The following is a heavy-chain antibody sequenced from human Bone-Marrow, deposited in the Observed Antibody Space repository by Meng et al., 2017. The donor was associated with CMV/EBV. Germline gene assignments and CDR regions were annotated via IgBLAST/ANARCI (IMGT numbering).Heavy chain of an antibody. J-gene: IGHJ4*02. Sequence: VYGGSFSGYYWSWIRQPPGKGLEWIGEINHSGSTNYNPSLKSRVTISVDTSKNQFSLKLSSVTAADTAVYYCARASSGWYHYYFDYWGQGTLVTVSS. V-gene: IGHV4-34*01. CDR3: ARASSGWYHYYFDY. CDR1: GGSFSGYY. D-gene: IGHD6-19*01. CDR2: INHSGST.